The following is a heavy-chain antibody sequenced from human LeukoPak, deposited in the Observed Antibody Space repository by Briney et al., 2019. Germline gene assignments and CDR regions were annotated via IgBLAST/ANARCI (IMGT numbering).Heavy chain of an antibody. CDR2: IYHSGST. CDR3: ARDTQLRYCSSTSCSPDPTYYFDY. Sequence: GTLRLSCAASGFTFSSYAMSWVRQPPGKGLEWIGEIYHSGSTNYNPSLKSRVTISVDKSKNQFSLKLSSVTAADTAVYYCARDTQLRYCSSTSCSPDPTYYFDYWGQGTLVTVSS. D-gene: IGHD2-2*01. J-gene: IGHJ4*02. CDR1: GFTFSSYAM. V-gene: IGHV4-4*02.